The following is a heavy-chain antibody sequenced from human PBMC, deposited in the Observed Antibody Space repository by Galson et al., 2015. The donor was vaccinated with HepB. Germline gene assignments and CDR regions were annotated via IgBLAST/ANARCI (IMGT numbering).Heavy chain of an antibody. CDR3: ARVSVVPGVGERPYYYYGMDV. J-gene: IGHJ6*02. D-gene: IGHD3-10*01. CDR1: GGTFSSYA. CDR2: IIPIFGTA. V-gene: IGHV1-69*13. Sequence: SVKVSCKASGGTFSSYAISWVRQAPGQGLEWMGGIIPIFGTANYAQKFQGRVTITADESTSTAYMELSSLRSEDTAVYYCARVSVVPGVGERPYYYYGMDVWGQGTTVTVSS.